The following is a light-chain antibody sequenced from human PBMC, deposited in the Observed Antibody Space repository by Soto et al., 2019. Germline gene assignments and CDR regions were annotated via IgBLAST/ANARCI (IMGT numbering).Light chain of an antibody. J-gene: IGLJ1*01. CDR3: CSYAGSRTYYV. Sequence: QSALTQPASVSGSPGQSITISCTGTSSDVGNYNLVSWYQQHPGKAPKLMIYEGSKRPSGVSNRFSGSKSGNTASLTISGLQAEDEADYYCCSYAGSRTYYVFGTGTKVTVL. CDR2: EGS. V-gene: IGLV2-23*01. CDR1: SSDVGNYNL.